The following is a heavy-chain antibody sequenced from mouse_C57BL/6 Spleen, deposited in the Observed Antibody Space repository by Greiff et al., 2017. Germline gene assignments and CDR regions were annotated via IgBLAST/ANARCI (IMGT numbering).Heavy chain of an antibody. CDR2: IHPNSGST. J-gene: IGHJ3*01. V-gene: IGHV1-64*01. CDR1: GYTFTSYW. CDR3: AREENPTPWFAY. Sequence: QVQLKQPGAELVKPGASVKLSCKASGYTFTSYWMHWVKQRPGQGLEWIGMIHPNSGSTNYNEKSKSKATLTVDKSSSTAYMQLSSLTSEDSAVYYCAREENPTPWFAYWGQGTLVTVSA.